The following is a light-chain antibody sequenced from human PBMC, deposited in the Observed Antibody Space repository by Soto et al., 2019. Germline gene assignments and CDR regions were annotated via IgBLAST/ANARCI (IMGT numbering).Light chain of an antibody. CDR3: SSYTSTSTLV. V-gene: IGLV2-14*01. J-gene: IGLJ1*01. CDR2: EVS. CDR1: SSDVGGYNY. Sequence: QSVLTQPAYVSGSTGQSITISCTGTSSDVGGYNYVYWYQQHPGKAPKLMIYEVSNRPSGVSNRFSGSKSGNTASLTISGLPAEDEADYYCSSYTSTSTLVFGTGNKLTVL.